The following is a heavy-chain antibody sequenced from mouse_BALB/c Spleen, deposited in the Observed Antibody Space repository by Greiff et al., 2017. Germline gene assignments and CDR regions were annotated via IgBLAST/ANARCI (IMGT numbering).Heavy chain of an antibody. V-gene: IGHV5-4*02. CDR3: ARDRDYYGSSFDY. CDR2: ISDGGSYT. D-gene: IGHD1-1*01. Sequence: EVKLVEPGGGLVKPGGSLKLSCAASGFTFSDYYMYWVRQTPEKRLEWVATISDGGSYTYSPDSVKGRYTISRDNAKNNLDLQMRSLKSEDTAMYYCARDRDYYGSSFDYWGQGTTLTVSS. J-gene: IGHJ2*01. CDR1: GFTFSDYY.